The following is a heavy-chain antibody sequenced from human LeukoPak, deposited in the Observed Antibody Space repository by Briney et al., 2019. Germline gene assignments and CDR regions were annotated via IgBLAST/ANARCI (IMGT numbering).Heavy chain of an antibody. CDR2: IYTSGST. CDR3: AREGGYQYYYAMDV. Sequence: SGTLSLTCAVSGGSISSGSYYWSWIRQPAGKGLEWIGRIYTSGSTNYNPSLKSRVTISVDTSKNQFSLKLSSVTAADTAVYYCAREGGYQYYYAMDVWGQGTTVTVSS. D-gene: IGHD3-16*01. J-gene: IGHJ6*02. V-gene: IGHV4-61*02. CDR1: GGSISSGSYY.